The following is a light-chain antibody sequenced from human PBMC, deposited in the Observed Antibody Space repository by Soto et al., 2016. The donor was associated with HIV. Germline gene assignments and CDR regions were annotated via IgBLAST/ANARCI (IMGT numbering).Light chain of an antibody. V-gene: IGKV1-5*03. CDR1: QSISSY. CDR2: KAS. J-gene: IGKJ1*01. CDR3: QQYSSYSWA. Sequence: DIQMTQSSSTLSASVGDRVTITCRASQSISSYLAWYQQKPGKAPKLLICKASSLQSGVPSRFSGSGSGTEFTLTISSLQPDDFATYYCQQYSSYSWAFGQGTKVEIK.